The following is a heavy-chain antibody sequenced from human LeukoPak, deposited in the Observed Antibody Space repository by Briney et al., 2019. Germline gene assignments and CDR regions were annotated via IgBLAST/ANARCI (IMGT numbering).Heavy chain of an antibody. CDR3: ARDTPPRRYYYYGMDV. V-gene: IGHV4-59*01. CDR1: GGSISSYY. CDR2: IYYSGST. Sequence: SETLSLTCTVSGGSISSYYWSWIRQPPGKGLEWIGYIYYSGSTNYNPSLKSRVTISVDTSKNQLSLKLSSVTAADTAVYYCARDTPPRRYYYYGMDVWGQGTTVTVSS. J-gene: IGHJ6*02.